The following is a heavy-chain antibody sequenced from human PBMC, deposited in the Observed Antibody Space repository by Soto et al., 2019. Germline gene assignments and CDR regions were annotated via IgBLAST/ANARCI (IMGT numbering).Heavy chain of an antibody. V-gene: IGHV1-18*04. CDR3: ATENSYNFDSSAYRFDY. CDR2: ISTYNGHT. J-gene: IGHJ4*02. Sequence: ASVKVSCKASGYTFTSFAISWVRQAPGQGLEWVGWISTYNGHTNYAQKFQGRVTMTTDTSTSTAYLELRSLRSDDTAVYYCATENSYNFDSSAYRFDYWGQGTLVTVSS. CDR1: GYTFTSFA. D-gene: IGHD3-22*01.